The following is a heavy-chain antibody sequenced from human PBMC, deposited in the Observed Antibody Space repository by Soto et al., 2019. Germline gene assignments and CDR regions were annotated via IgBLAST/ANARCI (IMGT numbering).Heavy chain of an antibody. CDR2: IYYSWST. CDR1: GCSLSSYY. CDR3: ARTWCSTHDY. Sequence: QVQLQESGPGLVKPSETLSLTCVVSGCSLSSYYWCWVRQPPGKGLEWIGYIYYSWSTNYNPSFNPRVNIAVDTTKTQLSLKLSSVTAADTAVYYCARTWCSTHDYWGRGTLVTVSS. D-gene: IGHD2-15*01. V-gene: IGHV4-59*01. J-gene: IGHJ4*02.